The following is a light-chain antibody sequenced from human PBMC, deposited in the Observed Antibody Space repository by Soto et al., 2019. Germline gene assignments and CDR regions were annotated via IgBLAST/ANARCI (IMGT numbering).Light chain of an antibody. J-gene: IGKJ4*01. V-gene: IGKV1-5*01. CDR3: QQYDDYPLT. Sequence: DIQITQSPSTLCASVGDRVTITCRASQSIKNWLAWYQQKPGTAPKFLIYDASTLESGVPSRFSGSGSGTEFTLTISSLQADDFATYFCQQYDDYPLTFGGGTKVDIK. CDR2: DAS. CDR1: QSIKNW.